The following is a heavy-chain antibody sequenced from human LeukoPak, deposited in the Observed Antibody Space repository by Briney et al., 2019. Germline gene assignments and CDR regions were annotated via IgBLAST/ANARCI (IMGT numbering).Heavy chain of an antibody. Sequence: SETLSLTCTVSGGSISSYYWSWIRQPAGKGLEWIGRIQTSGSTNYNPSLKSRVTMSVDTSKNQVSLKLSSVTAADTAVYYCAKANVFGVLDYFDYWGQGTLVTVSS. CDR1: GGSISSYY. J-gene: IGHJ4*02. CDR3: AKANVFGVLDYFDY. CDR2: IQTSGST. D-gene: IGHD3-3*01. V-gene: IGHV4-4*07.